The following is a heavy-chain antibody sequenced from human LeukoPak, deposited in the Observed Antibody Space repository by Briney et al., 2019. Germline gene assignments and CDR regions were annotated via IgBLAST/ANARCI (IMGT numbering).Heavy chain of an antibody. J-gene: IGHJ4*02. CDR1: GGSISTYY. Sequence: SETLSLTCTVSGGSISTYYWSWIRQPAGKGLEWIGRIYTSGSTNYNPSLKSRVTMSVDTSKNQFSLKLSSVTAADTAVYYCAREGAYDYVWGSYRLFDYWGQGTLVTVSS. CDR3: AREGAYDYVWGSYRLFDY. V-gene: IGHV4-4*07. CDR2: IYTSGST. D-gene: IGHD3-16*02.